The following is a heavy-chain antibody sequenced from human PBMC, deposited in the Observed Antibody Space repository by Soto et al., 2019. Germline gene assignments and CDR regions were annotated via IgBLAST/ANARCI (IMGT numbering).Heavy chain of an antibody. V-gene: IGHV4-31*03. Sequence: PSETLSLTCTVSGGSVSSRGYYWNWIRQHPGKGLEWIGYVYYSGSTKYNPSLKSRVSISVETSKNQFSLTLTSVTAADTAVYFCAGDRSSSGYNWFDPWGRGTLVTSPQ. J-gene: IGHJ5*02. D-gene: IGHD6-6*01. CDR1: GGSVSSRGYY. CDR3: AGDRSSSGYNWFDP. CDR2: VYYSGST.